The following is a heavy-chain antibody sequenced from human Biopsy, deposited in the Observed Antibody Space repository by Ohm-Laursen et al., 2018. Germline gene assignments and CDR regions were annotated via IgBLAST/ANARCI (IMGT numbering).Heavy chain of an antibody. CDR1: GGTYSGYY. V-gene: IGHV4-59*01. J-gene: IGHJ4*02. Sequence: GTLSLTCAVYGGTYSGYYWNWIRQSPGKGLEWIGFIYYTGHTNYNPSLKSRATISVDTSKNQFSLKVISVTAADTAVYYCARLTGDPSYWGQGILVTVSS. D-gene: IGHD7-27*01. CDR3: ARLTGDPSY. CDR2: IYYTGHT.